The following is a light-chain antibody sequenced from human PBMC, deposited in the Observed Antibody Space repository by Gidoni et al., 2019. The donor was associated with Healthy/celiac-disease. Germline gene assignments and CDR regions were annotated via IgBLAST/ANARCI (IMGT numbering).Light chain of an antibody. Sequence: IVMTQSPGTLSVSPGERATLSCRASQSVSSNLAWYQQKPGQAPRLLIYGASTRATGIPARFSGSGSGTEFTLTISSLHSEDFAVYYCQQYNNRPSWTFGQGTKVEIK. J-gene: IGKJ1*01. CDR2: GAS. V-gene: IGKV3-15*01. CDR1: QSVSSN. CDR3: QQYNNRPSWT.